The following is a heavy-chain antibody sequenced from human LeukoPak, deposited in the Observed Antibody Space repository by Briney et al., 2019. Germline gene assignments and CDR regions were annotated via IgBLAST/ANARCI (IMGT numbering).Heavy chain of an antibody. CDR1: GGSISSYY. D-gene: IGHD3-22*01. V-gene: IGHV4-59*01. CDR3: ARGHYDDSSGYYYTHGYFDY. Sequence: SETLSLTCTVSGGSISSYYWSWIRQPPGKGVEWIGYIYYSGSTNYNPSLKSRVTISVDTSKNQLSLKLSSVTAADTAVYYCARGHYDDSSGYYYTHGYFDYWGQGTLVTVSS. CDR2: IYYSGST. J-gene: IGHJ4*02.